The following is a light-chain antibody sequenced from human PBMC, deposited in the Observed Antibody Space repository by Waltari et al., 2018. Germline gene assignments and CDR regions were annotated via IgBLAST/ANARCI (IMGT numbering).Light chain of an antibody. Sequence: QSLLTQPPSASGTPGERVILSCSGSSSNIGSDFVYWYHQVPGTAPQTLIYQNVERPAVVPDRFSGSKSGTSASLAISGLRPQDEGDYYCAAWDYNLNGVVFGGGTRLTVL. V-gene: IGLV1-47*01. J-gene: IGLJ2*01. CDR1: SSNIGSDF. CDR3: AAWDYNLNGVV. CDR2: QNV.